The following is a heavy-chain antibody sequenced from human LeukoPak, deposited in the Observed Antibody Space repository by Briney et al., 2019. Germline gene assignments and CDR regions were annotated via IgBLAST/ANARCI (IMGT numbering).Heavy chain of an antibody. CDR1: GFTFSSYA. Sequence: RGSLRLSCAASGFTFSSYAMHWVRQAPGKGLEWVAVISYDGSNKYYADSVKGRFTISRDNSKNTLYLQMNSLRAEDTAVYYCASGSIAAAANSLFDYWGQGTLVTVSS. V-gene: IGHV3-30-3*01. CDR2: ISYDGSNK. J-gene: IGHJ4*02. D-gene: IGHD6-13*01. CDR3: ASGSIAAAANSLFDY.